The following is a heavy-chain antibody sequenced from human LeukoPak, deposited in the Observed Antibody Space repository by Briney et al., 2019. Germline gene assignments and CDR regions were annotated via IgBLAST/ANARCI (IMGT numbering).Heavy chain of an antibody. CDR1: GFTFSSYS. D-gene: IGHD5-12*01. CDR3: ASSTPGGYDFK. Sequence: AGGSLRLSCAATGFTFSSYSMNWVRQAPGKGLEWVSYISSSSSTIYFADSVKGRFTISRDNAKKSPYLQMNSLRAEDTAVYYCASSTPGGYDFKWGQGTLVTVSS. CDR2: ISSSSSTI. V-gene: IGHV3-48*01. J-gene: IGHJ4*02.